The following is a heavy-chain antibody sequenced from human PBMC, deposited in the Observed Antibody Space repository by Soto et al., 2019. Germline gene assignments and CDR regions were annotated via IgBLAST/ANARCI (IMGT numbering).Heavy chain of an antibody. CDR3: ALGGFNYGRPFDF. D-gene: IGHD5-18*01. CDR1: GASSSNYH. J-gene: IGHJ4*01. V-gene: IGHV4-59*01. Sequence: SETLSLTCTVSGASSSNYHWNWIRQPPGKGLEWIGYIYYSGTYYNPSLTSRVSMSLDTSKTQFSLNLKSVNTSDTAVYFCALGGFNYGRPFDFWGHGTQVTVSS. CDR2: IYYSGT.